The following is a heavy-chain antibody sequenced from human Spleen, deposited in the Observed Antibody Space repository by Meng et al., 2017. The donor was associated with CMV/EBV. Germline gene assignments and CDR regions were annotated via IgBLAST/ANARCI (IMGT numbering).Heavy chain of an antibody. CDR3: TRFLEWLLNAFDI. D-gene: IGHD3-3*01. Sequence: GESLKIPCPASGFTVSSNYMSWVRQAPGKGLESVSAIYSGGSTYYADSVKGRFTISRDNSKTTLYLQMNSLRAEDTAVYYCTRFLEWLLNAFDIWGQGTMVTVSS. CDR2: IYSGGST. CDR1: GFTVSSNY. J-gene: IGHJ3*02. V-gene: IGHV3-53*01.